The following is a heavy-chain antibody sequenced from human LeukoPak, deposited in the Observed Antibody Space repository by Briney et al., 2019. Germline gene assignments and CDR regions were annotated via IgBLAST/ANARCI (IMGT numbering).Heavy chain of an antibody. V-gene: IGHV1-18*01. CDR2: ISAYNGNT. J-gene: IGHJ4*02. CDR1: GYTFTSYG. CDR3: AREGVHYDSSGYPRDY. D-gene: IGHD3-22*01. Sequence: ASVKVSCKASGYTFTSYGISWVRQAPGQGLEWMGWISAYNGNTNYAQKLQGRVTMTTDTSTSTAYMELRSLGSDDTAVYYCAREGVHYDSSGYPRDYWGQGTLVTVSS.